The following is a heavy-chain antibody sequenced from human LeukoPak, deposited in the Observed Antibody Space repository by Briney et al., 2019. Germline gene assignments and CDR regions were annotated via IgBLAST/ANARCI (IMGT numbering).Heavy chain of an antibody. CDR3: ARDNSVGDVAWWFDP. J-gene: IGHJ5*02. CDR2: INPTGSST. CDR1: GGTFSSYA. D-gene: IGHD1-26*01. Sequence: VASVKVSCKASGGTFSSYAISWVRQAPGQGLEWMGLINPTGSSTLYAQKFQGRVTMTRDMSTTTDYMELSSLRSDDTAVYYCARDNSVGDVAWWFDPWGQGTLVTVSS. V-gene: IGHV1-46*01.